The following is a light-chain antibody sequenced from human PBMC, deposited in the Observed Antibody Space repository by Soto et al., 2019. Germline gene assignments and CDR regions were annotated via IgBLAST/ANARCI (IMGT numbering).Light chain of an antibody. Sequence: QSVLTQSPSASASLGASVKLTCTLGSGDSRYAVACHQQRPEKGPRVLIKLNSDGSHNRGDGIPDRFSGSSSGAERYLTISSLQSDDEADYHCQTWGTDILVFGGGTKLTVL. V-gene: IGLV4-69*01. CDR2: LNSDGSH. CDR3: QTWGTDILV. J-gene: IGLJ3*02. CDR1: SGDSRYA.